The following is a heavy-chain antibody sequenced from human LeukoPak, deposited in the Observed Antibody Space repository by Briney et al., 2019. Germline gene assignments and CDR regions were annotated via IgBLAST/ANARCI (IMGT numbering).Heavy chain of an antibody. Sequence: ASVKVSCKASGYTFTSYAMNWVRQAPGQGLEWMGWINTNTGNPTYAQGFTGRFVFSLDTSVSTAYLQISSLKAEDTAVYYCASSFPLYYYDSSGYLDYWGQGTLVTVSS. D-gene: IGHD3-22*01. V-gene: IGHV7-4-1*02. J-gene: IGHJ4*02. CDR3: ASSFPLYYYDSSGYLDY. CDR2: INTNTGNP. CDR1: GYTFTSYA.